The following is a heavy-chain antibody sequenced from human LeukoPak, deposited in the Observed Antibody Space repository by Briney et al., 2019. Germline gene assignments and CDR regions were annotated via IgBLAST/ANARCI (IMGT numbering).Heavy chain of an antibody. Sequence: GGSLRLSCAASRFTFSNYAMHWVRQAPGKGLEHVSAISSNGGNTHYANSVKGRFTISRDNSKNTLYLQMNSLRAEDTAVYYCARDSYGYDYWGQGTLVTVSS. J-gene: IGHJ4*02. CDR1: RFTFSNYA. CDR3: ARDSYGYDY. D-gene: IGHD5-18*01. V-gene: IGHV3-64*01. CDR2: ISSNGGNT.